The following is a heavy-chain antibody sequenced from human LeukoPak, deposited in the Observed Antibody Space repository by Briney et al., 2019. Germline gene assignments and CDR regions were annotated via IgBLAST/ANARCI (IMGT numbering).Heavy chain of an antibody. CDR1: GGSIISYY. V-gene: IGHV4-4*07. CDR3: ARDWNKWELSNWFDP. D-gene: IGHD1-26*01. J-gene: IGHJ5*02. Sequence: PSETLSLTCTVSGGSIISYYWSWIRQPAGKGLEWIGRIYTSGSTNYNPSLKSRVTISVDKSKNQFSLKLSSVTAADTAVYYCARDWNKWELSNWFDPWGQGTLVTVSS. CDR2: IYTSGST.